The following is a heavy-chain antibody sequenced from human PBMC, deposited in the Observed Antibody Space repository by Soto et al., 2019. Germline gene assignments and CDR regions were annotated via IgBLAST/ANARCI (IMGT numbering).Heavy chain of an antibody. Sequence: SETLSLTCTVSGGSISSSSSYWGWIRQPPGKGLEWVGSIYYLGNTYYNPSLGGRVSISVDTSKNQFSLKVNSATAADTAVYYCARHSNRNYGLYYFDYWGLGALVTVSS. J-gene: IGHJ4*02. CDR3: ARHSNRNYGLYYFDY. CDR2: IYYLGNT. D-gene: IGHD4-4*01. V-gene: IGHV4-39*01. CDR1: GGSISSSSSY.